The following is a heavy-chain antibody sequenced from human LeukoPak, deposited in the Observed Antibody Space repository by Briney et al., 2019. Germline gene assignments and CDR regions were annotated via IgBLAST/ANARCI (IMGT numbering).Heavy chain of an antibody. CDR3: ARDPPFRPGYFDY. V-gene: IGHV3-30*02. J-gene: IGHJ4*02. Sequence: GGSLRLSCAASGFTFSSYGMHWVRQAPGKGLEWVAFIRYDGSNKYYADSVKGRFTISRDNSKNTLYLQMNSLRAEDTAVYYCARDPPFRPGYFDYWGQGTLVTVSS. CDR1: GFTFSSYG. CDR2: IRYDGSNK.